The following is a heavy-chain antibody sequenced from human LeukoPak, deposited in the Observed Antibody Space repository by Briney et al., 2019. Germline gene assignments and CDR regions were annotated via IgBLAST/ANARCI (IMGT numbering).Heavy chain of an antibody. Sequence: GGSLRLSCAASGFTVSSNYMSWVRQAPGKGLEWVSVIYSGGTTYYADSVKDRFTISRDNSKNTLYLQMNSLRAEDTAVYYCARHGYGPTGFDPWGQGTLVTVSS. CDR3: ARHGYGPTGFDP. CDR2: IYSGGTT. D-gene: IGHD5-18*01. V-gene: IGHV3-53*01. J-gene: IGHJ5*02. CDR1: GFTVSSNY.